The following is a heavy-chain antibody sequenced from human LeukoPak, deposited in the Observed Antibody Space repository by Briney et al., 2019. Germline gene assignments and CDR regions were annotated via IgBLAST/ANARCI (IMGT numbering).Heavy chain of an antibody. D-gene: IGHD3-22*01. J-gene: IGHJ4*02. V-gene: IGHV3-20*04. CDR1: GFTFSSYA. Sequence: PGGSLRLSCAASGFTFSSYAMSWVRQAPGKGLEWVSGINWNGGSTGYADSVKGRFTISRDNAKNSLYLQMNSLRAEDTALYYCARGAYYYDSSGYYYDDYWGQGTLVTVSS. CDR3: ARGAYYYDSSGYYYDDY. CDR2: INWNGGST.